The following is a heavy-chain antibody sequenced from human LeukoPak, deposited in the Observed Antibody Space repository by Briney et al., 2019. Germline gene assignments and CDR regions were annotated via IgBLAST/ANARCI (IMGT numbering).Heavy chain of an antibody. CDR1: GFTCSHYG. V-gene: IGHV3-33*06. J-gene: IGHJ4*01. D-gene: IGHD4-11*01. Sequence: GGSLRLSCASSGFTCSHYGMHWVRQPPGKGLEWVAVIWSDGSNKFYADSVKGRFTISRDNFKNTVFLQMNSLRTGDTALYYCAKDAQRGFDYSNSLEHWGQGSLVTVSS. CDR2: IWSDGSNK. CDR3: AKDAQRGFDYSNSLEH.